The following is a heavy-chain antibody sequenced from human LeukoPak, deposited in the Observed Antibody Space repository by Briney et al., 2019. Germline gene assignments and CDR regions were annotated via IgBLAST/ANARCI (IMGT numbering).Heavy chain of an antibody. CDR1: GFVFSNYW. V-gene: IGHV3-74*03. Sequence: AESLRLSCAASGFVFSNYWMYWVRQAPGRGLVWVSRINEDGSRTMYADSVKGRFTISRDNAESTLYLEMTGLRADDTAVYYCARALFGASGGTDTWGHGTLVTVSS. D-gene: IGHD3-10*01. J-gene: IGHJ5*01. CDR3: ARALFGASGGTDT. CDR2: INEDGSRT.